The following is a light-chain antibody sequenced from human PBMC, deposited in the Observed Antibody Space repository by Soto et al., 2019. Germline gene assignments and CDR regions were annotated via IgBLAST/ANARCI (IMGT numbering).Light chain of an antibody. V-gene: IGLV1-40*01. CDR1: SSNIGAGYD. Sequence: QPVLTQPPSVSGAPGQRVTISCTGSSSNIGAGYDVHWYQQVPGTAPKLLIYGNTNRPSGVPDRFSGSKSGTSASLAVTGLQAEDEADYYCQSYDSSLITAVFGGGTKLTVL. J-gene: IGLJ2*01. CDR2: GNT. CDR3: QSYDSSLITAV.